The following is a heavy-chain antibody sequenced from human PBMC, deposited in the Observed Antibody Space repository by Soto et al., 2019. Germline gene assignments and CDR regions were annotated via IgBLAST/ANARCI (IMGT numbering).Heavy chain of an antibody. J-gene: IGHJ6*02. D-gene: IGHD2-8*01. Sequence: ASVKVSCKASGYTFTRYGISWVRQAPGQGLEWMGWISGYNGDTNYAQKFQDRVSMTIDTSTGTAYMELRSLTSDDTAIYYCAKNGQPPYYYYGLVVWGQGTKVTAP. CDR3: AKNGQPPYYYYGLVV. CDR1: GYTFTRYG. V-gene: IGHV1-18*01. CDR2: ISGYNGDT.